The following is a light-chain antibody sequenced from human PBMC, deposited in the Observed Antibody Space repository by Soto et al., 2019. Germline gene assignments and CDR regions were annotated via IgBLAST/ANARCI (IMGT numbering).Light chain of an antibody. V-gene: IGKV3-15*01. CDR1: QSVRSN. Sequence: EIVMTQSPATLSVSPGQRATLSCRASQSVRSNLAWYQHKPGQAPRLLMYGASTRATGIPARFSGSGSGTEFTLTISSLQSEDCGVYYCQQYNNWRLYTFGQGTKLEIK. CDR2: GAS. CDR3: QQYNNWRLYT. J-gene: IGKJ2*01.